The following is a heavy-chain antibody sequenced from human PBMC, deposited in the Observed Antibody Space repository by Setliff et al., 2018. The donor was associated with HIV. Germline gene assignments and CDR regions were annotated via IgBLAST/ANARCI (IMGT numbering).Heavy chain of an antibody. Sequence: GGSLRLSCAASGFTFRNAWMSWVRQAPGKGLEWVGHIKPKTDGGTTDHAAPVKGRFTISGDESKNTLYLQMNSLQTEDTAVYYCTTITSYFYYYYMDVWGKGTAVTVSS. J-gene: IGHJ6*03. CDR2: IKPKTDGGTT. V-gene: IGHV3-15*01. CDR1: GFTFRNAW. CDR3: TTITSYFYYYYMDV. D-gene: IGHD1-20*01.